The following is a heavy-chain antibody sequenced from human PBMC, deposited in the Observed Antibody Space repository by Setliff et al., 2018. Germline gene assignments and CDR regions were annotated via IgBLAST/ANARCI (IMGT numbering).Heavy chain of an antibody. J-gene: IGHJ6*03. CDR2: ISAYNGNT. CDR1: GYTFTSYG. CDR3: ARGPQKFYSDTSGYYYDALYYYYMDV. V-gene: IGHV1-18*01. D-gene: IGHD3-22*01. Sequence: ASVKVSCKASGYTFTSYGISWVRQAPGRGLEWMGWISAYNGNTNYAQKLQGRVTIIADESTSTTYMELSSLRSEDTAVYYCARGPQKFYSDTSGYYYDALYYYYMDVWGKGTTVTVSS.